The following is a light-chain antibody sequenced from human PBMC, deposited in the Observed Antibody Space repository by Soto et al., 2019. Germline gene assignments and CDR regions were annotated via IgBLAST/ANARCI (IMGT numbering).Light chain of an antibody. Sequence: SALTQPASVSGSPGQSITISCTGTSSDVGGYNYVSWYQQHPGKAPKLMIYEVSNRPSGVSNRFSGSKSGNTAPLTISGLQAEDEADYYCSSFTSAYTVVFGTGTKVTVL. CDR1: SSDVGGYNY. CDR3: SSFTSAYTVV. CDR2: EVS. J-gene: IGLJ1*01. V-gene: IGLV2-14*01.